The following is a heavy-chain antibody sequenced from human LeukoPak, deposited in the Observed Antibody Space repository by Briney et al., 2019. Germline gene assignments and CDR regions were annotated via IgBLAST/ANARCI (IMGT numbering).Heavy chain of an antibody. CDR1: GYTFSSYW. V-gene: IGHV5-51*01. J-gene: IGHJ4*02. CDR2: IYPGDSDT. CDR3: ARQNDFRLDY. D-gene: IGHD3-3*01. Sequence: GESLKISCKGSGYTFSSYWIGWVRQMPGKGLEWMGIIYPGDSDTRYSPSLQGQVTISVDTSIGTAYLQWSSLKASDTAIYYCARQNDFRLDYWGQGTLATVSS.